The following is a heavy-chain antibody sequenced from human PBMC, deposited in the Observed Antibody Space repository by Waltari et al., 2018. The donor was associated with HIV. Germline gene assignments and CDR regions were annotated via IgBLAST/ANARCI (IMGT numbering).Heavy chain of an antibody. D-gene: IGHD3-16*02. V-gene: IGHV1-18*04. J-gene: IGHJ4*02. CDR3: ARGSWGEVSFGY. CDR2: ISVKDGRT. CDR1: GYSFNTHG. Sequence: QIQLLQSGAEVKKPGASVRVSCKASGYSFNTHGITWVRQAPGQGLEWIGWISVKDGRTNSAQNLQGRVTMTSDPSTSTVYMELRTVRSDDTAVYYCARGSWGEVSFGYWGQGTLVTVSS.